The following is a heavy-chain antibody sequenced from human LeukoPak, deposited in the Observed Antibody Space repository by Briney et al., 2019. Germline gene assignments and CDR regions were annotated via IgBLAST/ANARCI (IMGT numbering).Heavy chain of an antibody. CDR2: IKSKTDGATT. V-gene: IGHV3-15*01. J-gene: IGHJ3*02. Sequence: AGGSLTLSCAPSGFTFSNAWMSWVRQAPGKALECVGRIKSKTDGATTDYAAPVKGRFTISRDDSKNTLYLQMNSLKTEDTAVYYCTTVVIVAFDIWGQGTMVTVSS. D-gene: IGHD3-22*01. CDR3: TTVVIVAFDI. CDR1: GFTFSNAW.